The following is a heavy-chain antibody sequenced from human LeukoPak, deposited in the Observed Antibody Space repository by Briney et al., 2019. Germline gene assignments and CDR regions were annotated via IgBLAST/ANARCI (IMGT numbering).Heavy chain of an antibody. V-gene: IGHV4-59*12. Sequence: PSETLSLTCTVSGGSISGYYWSWIRQPPGKGLEWIGYIYYSGSTNYNPSLKSRVTVSVDTSKNQFSLKLSSVTAADTAVYYCARGGAAGDAFDIWGQGTMVTVSS. CDR1: GGSISGYY. D-gene: IGHD6-13*01. CDR2: IYYSGST. CDR3: ARGGAAGDAFDI. J-gene: IGHJ3*02.